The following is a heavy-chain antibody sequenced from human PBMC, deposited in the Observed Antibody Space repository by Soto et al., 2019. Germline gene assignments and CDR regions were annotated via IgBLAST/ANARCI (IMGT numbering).Heavy chain of an antibody. D-gene: IGHD2-15*01. J-gene: IGHJ4*02. CDR3: AKVNHGYCSGGSCFTFDY. CDR2: SSWNSGSI. V-gene: IGHV3-9*01. Sequence: EVQLVESGGGLVQPGRSLRLSCAASVFTLYADAMHWVRQAPGKCLVCVSGSSWNSGSIGYADSVKGRFTISRDNAKHSLYLQMNSLRAEYTALYYCAKVNHGYCSGGSCFTFDYGGQGTLVPVSS. CDR1: VFTLYADA.